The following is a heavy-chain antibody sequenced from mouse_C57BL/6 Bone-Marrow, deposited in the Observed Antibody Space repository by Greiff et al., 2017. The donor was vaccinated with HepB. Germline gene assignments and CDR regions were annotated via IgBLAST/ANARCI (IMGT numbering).Heavy chain of an antibody. CDR1: GFTFSDAW. CDR2: IRNKANNHAT. Sequence: EVKLQESGGGLVQPGGSMKLSCAASGFTFSDAWMDWVRQSPEKGLEWVAEIRNKANNHATYYAESVKGRFTISRDDSKSSVYLQMNSLRAEDTGIYYCTRPITTVVAKPSYWYFDVWGTGTTVTVSS. J-gene: IGHJ1*03. CDR3: TRPITTVVAKPSYWYFDV. D-gene: IGHD1-1*01. V-gene: IGHV6-6*01.